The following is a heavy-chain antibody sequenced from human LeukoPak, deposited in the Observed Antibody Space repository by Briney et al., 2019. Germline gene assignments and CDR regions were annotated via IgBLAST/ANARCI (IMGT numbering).Heavy chain of an antibody. V-gene: IGHV1-69*04. CDR1: GGTFSSYA. J-gene: IGHJ4*02. CDR3: ARGGNQLDY. Sequence: GASVKVSCEASGGTFSSYAISWVRQAPGQGLEWMGRIIPILGIANYAQKFQGRVTITADKSTSTAYMELSSLRSEDTAVYYCARGGNQLDYWGQGTLVTVSS. D-gene: IGHD1-14*01. CDR2: IIPILGIA.